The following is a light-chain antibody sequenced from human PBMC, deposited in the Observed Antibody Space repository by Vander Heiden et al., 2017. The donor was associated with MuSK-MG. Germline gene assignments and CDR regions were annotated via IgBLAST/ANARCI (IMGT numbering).Light chain of an antibody. CDR2: YDD. J-gene: IGLJ2*01. V-gene: IGLV1-36*01. Sequence: QSVLTQPPSVSEAPRPRVTISWSGSSSNIGNNAVNWYQQLPGKAPKLLIYYDDLLPSGVSDRFSGSKSGTSASLAISGLQSEDEADYYCAAWDDSLNGVVFGGGTKLTVL. CDR1: SSNIGNNA. CDR3: AAWDDSLNGVV.